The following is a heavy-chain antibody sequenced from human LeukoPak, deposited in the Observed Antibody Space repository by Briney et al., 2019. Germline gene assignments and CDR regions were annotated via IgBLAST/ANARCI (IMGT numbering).Heavy chain of an antibody. CDR1: GGSISSYY. CDR3: ERGGGAYYDYVWGSYGGTFDT. CDR2: IYYSGST. Sequence: PTETLSLTCTVSGGSISSYYWSWIRQPPGKGLEWIGYIYYSGSTNYNPSLKSRVTISVDTSKNQFSLKLSSVTAAETAVYYGERGGGAYYDYVWGSYGGTFDTWGQGTMVTVSS. V-gene: IGHV4-59*01. J-gene: IGHJ3*02. D-gene: IGHD3-16*01.